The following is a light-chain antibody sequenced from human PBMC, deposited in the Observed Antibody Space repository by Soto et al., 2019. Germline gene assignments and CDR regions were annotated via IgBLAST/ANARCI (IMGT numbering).Light chain of an antibody. CDR1: QNVNTF. J-gene: IGKJ4*01. V-gene: IGKV3-11*01. CDR3: QQRNNWPLT. Sequence: DIVVTQSPGTLSLSPGERASLSCRASQNVNTFLAWYQQKPGQAPRLLIYDASNRETGIPARFSGSGSGTDFTLTINSLEPEDFAVYYCQQRNNWPLTFGAGTSVEI. CDR2: DAS.